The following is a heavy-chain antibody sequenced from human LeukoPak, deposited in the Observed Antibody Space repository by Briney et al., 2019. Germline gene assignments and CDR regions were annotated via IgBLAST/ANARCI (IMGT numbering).Heavy chain of an antibody. J-gene: IGHJ5*02. CDR3: ARRDSGNGWYVAS. CDR1: GYSFTSYW. D-gene: IGHD6-19*01. Sequence: GESLKISCKGSGYSFTSYWIGWVRQVTGKGLEWMAIIYPGDSDTRYSPSFQGQVIISADKSINTAYLQRSSLKASDTAMYYCARRDSGNGWYVASWRQGTLVTVSS. V-gene: IGHV5-51*01. CDR2: IYPGDSDT.